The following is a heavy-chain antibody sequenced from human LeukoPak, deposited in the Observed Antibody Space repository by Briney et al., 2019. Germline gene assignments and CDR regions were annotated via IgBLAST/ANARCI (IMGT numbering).Heavy chain of an antibody. V-gene: IGHV3-48*04. D-gene: IGHD3-22*01. J-gene: IGHJ6*02. Sequence: GGSLRLSCAASGFTFSSYSMNWVRQAPGKGLEWVSYISSSSSTIYYADSVKGRFTISRDNAKNSLYLQMNGLRAEDTAVYYCARDNDSGYYYYYYGMDVWGQGTTVTVSS. CDR1: GFTFSSYS. CDR3: ARDNDSGYYYYYYGMDV. CDR2: ISSSSSTI.